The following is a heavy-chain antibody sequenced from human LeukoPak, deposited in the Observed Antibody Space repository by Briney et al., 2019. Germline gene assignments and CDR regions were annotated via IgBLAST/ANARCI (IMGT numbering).Heavy chain of an antibody. CDR3: ARGSSDDILTGYYQYYFDY. CDR2: IIPIFGTA. CDR1: GYTFTGYY. Sequence: ASVKVSCKASGYTFTGYYMHWVRQAPGQGLEWMGGIIPIFGTANYAQKFQGRVTITADESTSTAYMELSSLRSEDTAVYYCARGSSDDILTGYYQYYFDYWGQGTLVTVSS. V-gene: IGHV1-69*13. J-gene: IGHJ4*02. D-gene: IGHD3-9*01.